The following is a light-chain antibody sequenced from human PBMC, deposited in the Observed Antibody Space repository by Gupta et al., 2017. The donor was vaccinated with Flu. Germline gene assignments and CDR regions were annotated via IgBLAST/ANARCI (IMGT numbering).Light chain of an antibody. V-gene: IGLV2-14*03. CDR3: SSYKSSSNSCV. CDR1: TSHVGANNY. Sequence: QSALTQPASVSGSPGPSIAISCTGPTSHVGANNYVYWYQQHPGKAPKVMIYGVNNRPSGVSDRFSGSKSGTTASLTITGLQAEDEADYYCSSYKSSSNSCVFGTGTKLTVL. J-gene: IGLJ1*01. CDR2: GVN.